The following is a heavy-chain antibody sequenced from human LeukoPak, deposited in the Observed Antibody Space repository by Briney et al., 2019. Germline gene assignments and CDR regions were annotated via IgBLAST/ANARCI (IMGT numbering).Heavy chain of an antibody. CDR3: AKSWIRCCDWLGGSGGSTDYFGMDV. CDR2: ISSSSSCI. J-gene: IGHJ6*02. V-gene: IGHV3-21*01. D-gene: IGHD3-9*01. Sequence: GGSLRLSCAASGFTFSSYSMNWVRQAPGKGLEWVSSISSSSSCIYYADSVKGRFTISRDNAKNSLYLQMNSLRAEDTAVYYCAKSWIRCCDWLGGSGGSTDYFGMDVWGQGTTVTVSS. CDR1: GFTFSSYS.